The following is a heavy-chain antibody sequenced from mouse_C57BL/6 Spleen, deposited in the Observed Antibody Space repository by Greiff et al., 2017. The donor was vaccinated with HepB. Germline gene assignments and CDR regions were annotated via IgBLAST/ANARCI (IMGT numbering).Heavy chain of an antibody. J-gene: IGHJ1*03. D-gene: IGHD2-12*01. CDR3: SSSDSNDARRCYFDV. CDR2: ISPYNGDT. CDR1: GYSFTGYF. V-gene: IGHV1-20*01. Sequence: EVQLQQSGPELVKPGDSVKISCKASGYSFTGYFMNWVMQSHGKSLEWIGRISPYNGDTFYNQKFKGKATLTVDKSSSTAHMELRSLTSADSAVYYCSSSDSNDARRCYFDVWGTGTTVTVSA.